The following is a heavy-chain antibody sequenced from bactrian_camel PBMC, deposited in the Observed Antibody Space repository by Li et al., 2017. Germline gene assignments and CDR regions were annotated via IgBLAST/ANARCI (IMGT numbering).Heavy chain of an antibody. CDR2: IDTDGRT. CDR3: AAVSSQRLCRWTEFDS. CDR1: GDHTCSYR. J-gene: IGHJ6*01. D-gene: IGHD4*01. V-gene: IGHV3S55*01. Sequence: VQLVESGGGSVQAGGSLRLSCALTGDHTCSYRITWYRQIPGKDSEFLADIDTDGRTSYADSMDGRFTISQDNANMYLQIHELKPEDTAIYYCAAVSSQRLCRWTEFDSWGQGTQVTVS.